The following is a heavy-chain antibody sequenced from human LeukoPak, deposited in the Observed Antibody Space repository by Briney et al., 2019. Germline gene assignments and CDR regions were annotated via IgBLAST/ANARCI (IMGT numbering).Heavy chain of an antibody. Sequence: SETLSLTCTVSGGSINSYYWSWIRQPAGKGLEWIGRIYSSGSTNYNPPLKSRVSMSVDTSKNQFSVKLTSVTAADTAVYYCARGGKATVVTMWGQGILVTVSS. CDR3: ARGGKATVVTM. D-gene: IGHD4-23*01. CDR2: IYSSGST. CDR1: GGSINSYY. J-gene: IGHJ4*02. V-gene: IGHV4-4*07.